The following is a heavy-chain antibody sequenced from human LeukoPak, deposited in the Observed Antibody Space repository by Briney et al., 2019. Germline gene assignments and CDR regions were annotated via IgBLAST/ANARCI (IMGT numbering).Heavy chain of an antibody. Sequence: GGSLRLSCVVSGSTFSSYSMSWVRQPPGKGLEWVSSISASSNIISYADSVKGRFTISRDNAKKSLYLQMNSVRAEDTAVYYCARDPGYSSGWFDYWGQGALVTVSS. CDR1: GSTFSSYS. D-gene: IGHD6-19*01. J-gene: IGHJ4*02. V-gene: IGHV3-21*01. CDR3: ARDPGYSSGWFDY. CDR2: ISASSNII.